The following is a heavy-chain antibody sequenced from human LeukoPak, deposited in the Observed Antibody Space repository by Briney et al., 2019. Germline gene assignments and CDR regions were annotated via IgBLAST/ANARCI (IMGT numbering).Heavy chain of an antibody. J-gene: IGHJ4*02. Sequence: GGSLRLSCAASGFTFSSYSMNWVRQAPGKGLEWVSYITNSGSAKYYADSVKGRFTISRDNSKNSLYLQMNSLRAEDTAVYYCARVRGSYHFDYWGQGTLVTVSS. V-gene: IGHV3-48*01. D-gene: IGHD1-26*01. CDR3: ARVRGSYHFDY. CDR1: GFTFSSYS. CDR2: ITNSGSAK.